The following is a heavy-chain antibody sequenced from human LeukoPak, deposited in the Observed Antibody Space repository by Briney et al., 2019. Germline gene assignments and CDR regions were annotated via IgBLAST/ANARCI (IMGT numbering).Heavy chain of an antibody. CDR1: GFTFSSYA. V-gene: IGHV3-48*03. CDR2: ISSSGSTI. D-gene: IGHD3-10*02. Sequence: GGSLRLSCAASGFTFSSYAMSWVRQAPGKGLEWVSYISSSGSTIYYADSVKGRFTISRDNAKNSLYLQMNSLRAEDTAVYYCAGLGITMIGGVWGKGTTVTISS. J-gene: IGHJ6*04. CDR3: AGLGITMIGGV.